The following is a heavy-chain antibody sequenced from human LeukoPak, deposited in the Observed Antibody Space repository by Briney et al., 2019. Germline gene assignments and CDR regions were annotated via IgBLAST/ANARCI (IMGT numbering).Heavy chain of an antibody. Sequence: SETLSLTCAVYGGAFSGYYWSWIRQPPGKGLEWIGEINHSGSTNYNPSLKSRVTISVDTSKNQFSLKLSSVTAADTAVYYCARCPTYCSSTSCLSYYYYMDVWGKGTTVTVSS. CDR1: GGAFSGYY. CDR3: ARCPTYCSSTSCLSYYYYMDV. CDR2: INHSGST. V-gene: IGHV4-34*01. D-gene: IGHD2-2*01. J-gene: IGHJ6*03.